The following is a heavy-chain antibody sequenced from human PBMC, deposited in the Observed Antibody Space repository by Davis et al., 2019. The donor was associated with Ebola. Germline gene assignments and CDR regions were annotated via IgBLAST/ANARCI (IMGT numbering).Heavy chain of an antibody. J-gene: IGHJ4*02. CDR1: GYTFRNSA. CDR2: INPSGGST. V-gene: IGHV1-18*01. CDR3: ARPYCYDGSCYPGNNDY. D-gene: IGHD2-15*01. Sequence: AASVKVSCKASGYTFRNSAISWVRQAPGQGLEWMGIINPSGGSTSYAQKFQGRVTMTTDTSTGTAYMELRSLRSDDTAVYFCARPYCYDGSCYPGNNDYWGQGTLVTVSS.